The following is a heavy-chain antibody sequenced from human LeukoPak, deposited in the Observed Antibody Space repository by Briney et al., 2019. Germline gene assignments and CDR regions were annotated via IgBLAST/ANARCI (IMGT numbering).Heavy chain of an antibody. D-gene: IGHD6-13*01. V-gene: IGHV3-7*01. CDR1: GFTFSSYW. CDR2: MKYDGSEK. J-gene: IGHJ4*02. CDR3: ARDIEAAGLFLDY. Sequence: GGSLRLSCAASGFTFSSYWMSWVRQAPGKGLEWVANMKYDGSEKYYVDSVKGRFTISRDNAKNSLYLQMNSLRAEGTAVYYCARDIEAAGLFLDYWGQGTLVTVSS.